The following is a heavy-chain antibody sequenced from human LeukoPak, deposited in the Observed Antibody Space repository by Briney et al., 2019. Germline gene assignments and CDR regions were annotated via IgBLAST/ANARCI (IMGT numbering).Heavy chain of an antibody. D-gene: IGHD3-10*01. CDR3: ARRNYYGSGTYSSGYYYYMDV. CDR2: IYPGDSDT. J-gene: IGHJ6*03. V-gene: IGHV5-51*01. Sequence: GESLKISCKASGYSFTSHWIGWVRQMPGKGLEWMGIIYPGDSDTRYSPYFQGQVTISADKSISTAYLQWSSLKASDTAMYYCARRNYYGSGTYSSGYYYYMDVWGKGTTVTVSS. CDR1: GYSFTSHW.